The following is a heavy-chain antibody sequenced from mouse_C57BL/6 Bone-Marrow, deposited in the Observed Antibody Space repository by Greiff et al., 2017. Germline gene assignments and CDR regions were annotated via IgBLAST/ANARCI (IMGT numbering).Heavy chain of an antibody. V-gene: IGHV1-69*01. CDR3: AREGLRRGFDY. CDR2: IDPSDSYT. Sequence: QVHVKQPGAELVMPGASVKLSCKASGYTFTSYWMHWVKQRPGQGLEWIGEIDPSDSYTNYNQKFKGKSTLTVDKSASTAYMQLSSLTSEDSAVYYCAREGLRRGFDYWGQGTTLTVSS. D-gene: IGHD2-4*01. CDR1: GYTFTSYW. J-gene: IGHJ2*01.